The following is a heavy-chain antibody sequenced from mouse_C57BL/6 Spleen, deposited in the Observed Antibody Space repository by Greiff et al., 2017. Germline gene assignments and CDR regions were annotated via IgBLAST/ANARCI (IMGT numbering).Heavy chain of an antibody. CDR3: ARTDGYYDYFDD. CDR1: GYTFTSYW. Sequence: QVQLQQPGAELVKPGASVKLSCKASGYTFTSYWMHWVKQRPGQGLAWIGMIHPNSGSTNYNEKFKSKATLTVDKSSSTAYMQLSSLTSEDSAVYYCARTDGYYDYFDDWGQGTTLTVSS. CDR2: IHPNSGST. V-gene: IGHV1-64*01. J-gene: IGHJ2*01. D-gene: IGHD2-3*01.